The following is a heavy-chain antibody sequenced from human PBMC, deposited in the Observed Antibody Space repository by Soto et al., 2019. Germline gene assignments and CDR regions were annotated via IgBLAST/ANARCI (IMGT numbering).Heavy chain of an antibody. CDR2: IIPIFGTA. CDR1: GGTFSSYA. J-gene: IGHJ6*02. Sequence: QVQLVQSGAEVKKPGSSVKVSCKASGGTFSSYAISWVRQAPEQGLEWMGGIIPIFGTANYAQKFQGRVTITADESTSTAYMELSSLRSEDTAVYYCARSLGYCSGGSCYRGMDVWGQGTTVTVSS. CDR3: ARSLGYCSGGSCYRGMDV. D-gene: IGHD2-15*01. V-gene: IGHV1-69*01.